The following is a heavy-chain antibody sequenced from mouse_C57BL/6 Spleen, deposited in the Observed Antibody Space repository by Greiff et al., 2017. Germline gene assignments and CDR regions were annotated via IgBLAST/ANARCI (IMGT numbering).Heavy chain of an antibody. D-gene: IGHD4-1*01. CDR1: GYTFTSYW. CDR3: ARRPNWDGFFDY. Sequence: QVQLQQPGAELVKPGASVKLSCKASGYTFTSYWMQWVKQRPGQGLEWIGEIDPSDSYTNYNQKFKGKATLTVDTSSSTAYMQLSSLTSEDSAVYYCARRPNWDGFFDYWGQGTTLTVSS. V-gene: IGHV1-50*01. CDR2: IDPSDSYT. J-gene: IGHJ2*01.